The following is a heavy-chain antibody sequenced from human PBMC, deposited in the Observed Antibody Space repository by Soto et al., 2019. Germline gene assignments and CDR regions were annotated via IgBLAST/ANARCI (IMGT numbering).Heavy chain of an antibody. D-gene: IGHD4-17*01. Sequence: QELLVESGGGVVQPGSSLRLSCAASGFTFSDFGMHWVRQAPGKGLEWVAVIWFDGSNKYYADSVRGRFTISRDNSKNTVDLQMDSLRADDTAVYYCARRRSTVTTAWFYHAKDVWGRGTTVTVSS. J-gene: IGHJ6*01. CDR2: IWFDGSNK. V-gene: IGHV3-33*01. CDR3: ARRRSTVTTAWFYHAKDV. CDR1: GFTFSDFG.